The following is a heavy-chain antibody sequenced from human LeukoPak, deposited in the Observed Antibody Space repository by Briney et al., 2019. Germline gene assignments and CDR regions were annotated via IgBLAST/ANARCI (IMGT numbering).Heavy chain of an antibody. CDR2: IYYSGST. D-gene: IGHD3-10*01. V-gene: IGHV4-61*08. CDR1: GGSISSGDYY. CDR3: ARETDYYGSGSSDHWYFDL. J-gene: IGHJ2*01. Sequence: SQTLYLTCTVSGGSISSGDYYWSWIRQPPGKGLEWIGYIYYSGSTNYNPSLKSRVTISVDTSKNQFSLKLSSVTAADTAVYYCARETDYYGSGSSDHWYFDLWGRGTLVTVSS.